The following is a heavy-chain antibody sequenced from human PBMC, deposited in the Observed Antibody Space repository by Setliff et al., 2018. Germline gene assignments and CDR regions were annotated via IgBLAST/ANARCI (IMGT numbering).Heavy chain of an antibody. CDR3: ARDNTLFGVVITGGWFDP. V-gene: IGHV3-7*01. CDR2: IDPDGIGK. Sequence: GGSLRLSCAASEFTFNKYWMTWVRQAPGKGLEWVANIDPDGIGKYYIDSVRGRFTISRDNAQKTLYLQMNSLRVEDTAVYYCARDNTLFGVVITGGWFDPWGQGTLVTVSS. J-gene: IGHJ5*02. D-gene: IGHD3-3*01. CDR1: EFTFNKYW.